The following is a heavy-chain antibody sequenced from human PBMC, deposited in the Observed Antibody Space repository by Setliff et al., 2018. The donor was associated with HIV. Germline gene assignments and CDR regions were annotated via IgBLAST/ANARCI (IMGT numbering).Heavy chain of an antibody. Sequence: SETLSLTCTVADGSISIGSYYWSWVRQPAGRGLEWIGRIYTSGSTNYNPSLKSRVTMSVDTSKNQFSLNLTSVTAADTAVYYCARGRFVGFDYWGQGTLVTV. CDR3: ARGRFVGFDY. V-gene: IGHV4-61*02. D-gene: IGHD3-16*02. CDR1: DGSISIGSYY. J-gene: IGHJ4*02. CDR2: IYTSGST.